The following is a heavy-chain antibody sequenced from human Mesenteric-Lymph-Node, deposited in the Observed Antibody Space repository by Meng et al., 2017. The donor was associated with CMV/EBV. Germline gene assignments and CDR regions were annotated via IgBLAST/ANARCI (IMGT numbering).Heavy chain of an antibody. CDR3: ATFEYSGSSSAYYYGLDV. J-gene: IGHJ6*02. CDR1: GYTFTDYY. D-gene: IGHD5-12*01. Sequence: ASVKVSCKASGYTFTDYYMHWVRQAPGQGLEWMGWMNPDSGNRGYAQKFQGRVTFTGDTSTAYMEVSSLRSEDTAVYYCATFEYSGSSSAYYYGLDVWGQGTSVTVSS. V-gene: IGHV1-8*03. CDR2: MNPDSGNR.